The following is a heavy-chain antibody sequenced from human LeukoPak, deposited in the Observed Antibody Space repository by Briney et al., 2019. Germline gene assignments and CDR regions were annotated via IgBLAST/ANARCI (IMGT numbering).Heavy chain of an antibody. J-gene: IGHJ4*02. CDR1: GGSFSGYY. Sequence: PSETLSLTCAVYGGSFSGYYWSWIRQPPGKGLEWIGEINHSGSTNYNPSLKSRVTISVDTSKNQFSLKLSSVTAADTAVYYCAREGPRITIFGVVISGSGYFDYWGQGTLVTVSS. CDR3: AREGPRITIFGVVISGSGYFDY. V-gene: IGHV4-34*01. CDR2: INHSGST. D-gene: IGHD3-3*01.